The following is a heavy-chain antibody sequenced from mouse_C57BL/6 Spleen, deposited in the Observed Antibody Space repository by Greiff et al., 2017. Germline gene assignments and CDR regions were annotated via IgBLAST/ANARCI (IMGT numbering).Heavy chain of an antibody. CDR3: ARYYGSRRDYAMDY. CDR1: GYAFSSYW. J-gene: IGHJ4*01. CDR2: IYPGDGDT. Sequence: VKLQESGAELVKPGASVKISCKASGYAFSSYWMNWVKQRPGKGLEWIGQIYPGDGDTNYNGKFKGKATLTADKYSSTAYMQLSSLTSEDSAVYFCARYYGSRRDYAMDYWGQGTSVTVSS. V-gene: IGHV1-80*01. D-gene: IGHD1-1*01.